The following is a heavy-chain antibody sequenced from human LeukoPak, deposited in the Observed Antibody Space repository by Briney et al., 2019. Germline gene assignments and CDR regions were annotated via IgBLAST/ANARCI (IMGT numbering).Heavy chain of an antibody. D-gene: IGHD1-26*01. J-gene: IGHJ3*02. V-gene: IGHV4-34*01. CDR1: GGSFSGYY. CDR3: ARQPSDPRDAFDI. Sequence: SETLSLTCAVYGGSFSGYYWSWIRQPPGKGLEWIGEINHSGSTNYNPSLKSRVTISVDTSKNQFSLKLSSVTAADTAVYYCARQPSDPRDAFDIWGQGTMVTASS. CDR2: INHSGST.